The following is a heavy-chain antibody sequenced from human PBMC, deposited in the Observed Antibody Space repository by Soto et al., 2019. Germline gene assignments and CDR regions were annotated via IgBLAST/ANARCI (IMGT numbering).Heavy chain of an antibody. CDR3: AKDERTWGIAAAGSFDY. Sequence: GGSLRLSCAASGFTFSSYAMSWVRQAPGKGLEWVSTISGSGGSTYYADSVKGRFTISRDNSKNTLYLQMNSLRAEDTAVYYCAKDERTWGIAAAGSFDYWGQGTLVTVSS. V-gene: IGHV3-23*01. D-gene: IGHD6-13*01. CDR2: ISGSGGST. CDR1: GFTFSSYA. J-gene: IGHJ4*02.